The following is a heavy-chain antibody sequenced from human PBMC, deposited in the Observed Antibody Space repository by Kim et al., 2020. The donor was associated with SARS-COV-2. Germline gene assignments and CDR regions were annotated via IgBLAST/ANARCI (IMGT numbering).Heavy chain of an antibody. CDR2: IYYSGST. D-gene: IGHD3-3*01. V-gene: IGHV4-28*01. CDR3: ARMNFGRNWFYP. J-gene: IGHJ5*02. Sequence: SETLSLTCAVSGYSLTNNYWWAWLRQPPGEGLEWIGYIYYSGSTHHNPSLKSRFSMSVDTSKNQFSLQLSSVTAADTALYYCARMNFGRNWFYPWGQGTLVTVSS. CDR1: GYSLTNNYW.